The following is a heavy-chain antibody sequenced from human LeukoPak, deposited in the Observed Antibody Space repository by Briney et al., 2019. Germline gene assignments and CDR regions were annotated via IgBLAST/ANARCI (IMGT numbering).Heavy chain of an antibody. CDR1: GYTFTGYY. CDR2: VNPNSSGT. J-gene: IGHJ4*02. D-gene: IGHD3-22*01. Sequence: ASVNVSCKASGYTFTGYYIHWVRQAPGQGLEWMGWVNPNSSGTNYAQNFQGRVTMTRDTSISTAYMELSRLRSDDTAVYYCARAGYYDTSGYYHPFDYWGQGILVTVSS. CDR3: ARAGYYDTSGYYHPFDY. V-gene: IGHV1-2*02.